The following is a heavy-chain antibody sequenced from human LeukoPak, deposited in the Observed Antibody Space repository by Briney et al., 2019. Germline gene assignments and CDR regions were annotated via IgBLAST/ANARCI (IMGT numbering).Heavy chain of an antibody. D-gene: IGHD3-16*01. J-gene: IGHJ4*02. CDR1: SGSISSYY. CDR2: IYYSGST. Sequence: SETLSLTWPVYSGSISSYYWSWIRQPPGKGLEWIGYIYYSGSTNYNPSLKSRVTISVDTSKNQFSLKLSSVTAADTAVYYCARSSLGEGENYWGQGTLVTVSS. V-gene: IGHV4-59*01. CDR3: ARSSLGEGENY.